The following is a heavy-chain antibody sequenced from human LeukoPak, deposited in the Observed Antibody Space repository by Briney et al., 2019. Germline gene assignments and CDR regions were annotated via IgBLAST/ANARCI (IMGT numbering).Heavy chain of an antibody. CDR3: ARDSGYDTNTNGPWYFDL. D-gene: IGHD5-12*01. J-gene: IGHJ2*01. V-gene: IGHV3-48*04. CDR2: ISSSSSTI. CDR1: GFTFSSYS. Sequence: PGGSLRLSCAASGFTFSSYSMNWVRQAPGKGLEWVSYISSSSSTIYYADSVKGRFTISRDNAKNSLYLQMNSLRAEDTAVYYCARDSGYDTNTNGPWYFDLWGRGTLVTVSS.